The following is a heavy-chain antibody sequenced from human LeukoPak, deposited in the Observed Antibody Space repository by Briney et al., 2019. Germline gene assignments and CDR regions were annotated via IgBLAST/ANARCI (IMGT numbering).Heavy chain of an antibody. V-gene: IGHV3-74*01. Sequence: GGSLRLSCAASGFTFSSYWMHWVRQAPGKGLVWVSRINSDGSSTSYADSVKGRFTISRDNAKNTLYLQMNSLRAEDTAVYYCATSVGYFDWSVQDYYYYGMDVWGKGTTVTVSS. CDR3: ATSVGYFDWSVQDYYYYGMDV. CDR2: INSDGSST. D-gene: IGHD3-9*01. CDR1: GFTFSSYW. J-gene: IGHJ6*04.